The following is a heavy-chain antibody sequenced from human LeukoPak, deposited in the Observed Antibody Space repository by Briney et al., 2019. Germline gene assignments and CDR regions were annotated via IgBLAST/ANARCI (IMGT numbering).Heavy chain of an antibody. J-gene: IGHJ4*02. V-gene: IGHV4-59*01. CDR1: GGSISSYY. D-gene: IGHD5-12*01. CDR3: ARGYNFIYYFDY. CDR2: VYYTGST. Sequence: SETLSPTCTVSGGSISSYYWSWIRQPPGKELEWIGYVYYTGSTNYNPSLKSRVTISVDTSKNQFSLKLSSVTAADTAIYYCARGYNFIYYFDYWGQGSLVTVSS.